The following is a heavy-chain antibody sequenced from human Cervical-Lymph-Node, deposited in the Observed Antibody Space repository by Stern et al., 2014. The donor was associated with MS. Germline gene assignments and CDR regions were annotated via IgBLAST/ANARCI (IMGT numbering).Heavy chain of an antibody. J-gene: IGHJ6*02. CDR1: GYAFNSYY. Sequence: VQLVQSGAEVKKPGASVTVSCTASGYAFNSYYLHWGRQAPGQVLEWMGWINPNRGGTAYAPRFHGRVSVTRDTSIITAYMELTGLTSDDTAVYYCARGPNEHWGGHYHSNGLDVWGRGTTVTVSS. V-gene: IGHV1-2*02. D-gene: IGHD7-27*01. CDR2: INPNRGGT. CDR3: ARGPNEHWGGHYHSNGLDV.